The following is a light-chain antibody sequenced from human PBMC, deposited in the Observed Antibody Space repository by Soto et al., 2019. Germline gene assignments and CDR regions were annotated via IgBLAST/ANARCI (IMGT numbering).Light chain of an antibody. Sequence: QSVLTQPPSVSGAPGQRVAISCTGSSSNIGPEYDVHWYQQLPGTAPKRLIYGDNNRPSGVPDRFSGSKSGTSASLAITGLQPEDEADYYCQSYDSSLTTFVFGTGTKLTVL. V-gene: IGLV1-40*01. CDR1: SSNIGPEYD. CDR2: GDN. J-gene: IGLJ1*01. CDR3: QSYDSSLTTFV.